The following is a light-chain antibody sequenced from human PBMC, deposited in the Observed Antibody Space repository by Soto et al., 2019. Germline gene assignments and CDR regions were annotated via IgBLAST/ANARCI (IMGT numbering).Light chain of an antibody. CDR2: GAT. J-gene: IGKJ2*01. CDR1: QSVSSN. Sequence: EILMTQSPVTLSVTPGERVMVYCSAGQSVSSNVAWYQRKPGQPPRLLVYGATSRVRSVPARFSGSGSGTSFTLTISSLQSEDFALYWCQQYDSWPQTYGQGTRLEIK. V-gene: IGKV3-15*01. CDR3: QQYDSWPQT.